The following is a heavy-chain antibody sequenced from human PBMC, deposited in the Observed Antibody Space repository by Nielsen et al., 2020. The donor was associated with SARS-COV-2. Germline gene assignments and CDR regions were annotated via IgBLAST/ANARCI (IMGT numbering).Heavy chain of an antibody. CDR2: IYSCGST. V-gene: IGHV3-NL1*01. J-gene: IGHJ6*02. Sequence: GGSLRLSCAASGFTFSSYPVHWVRQAPGKGLEWVSVIYSCGSTYYADSVKGRFTISRDNAKNSLYLQMNSLRAEDTALYYCAKDDGMDVWGQGTTVTVSS. CDR3: AKDDGMDV. CDR1: GFTFSSYP.